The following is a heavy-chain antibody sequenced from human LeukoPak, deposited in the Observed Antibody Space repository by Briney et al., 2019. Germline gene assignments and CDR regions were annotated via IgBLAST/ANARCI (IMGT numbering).Heavy chain of an antibody. CDR3: AKDLRYCSTTICYYSGMNV. V-gene: IGHV3-23*01. CDR2: ISGSGDSK. J-gene: IGHJ6*02. CDR1: GLTFSTSA. D-gene: IGHD2-2*01. Sequence: GGSLRLSCAASGLTFSTSAMNWVRQAPGKGLEWLAAISGSGDSKYHADSVKGRFTISRDNSKNTLYLQMNSLSADDTAVYFCAKDLRYCSTTICYYSGMNVWGQGTTVTVSS.